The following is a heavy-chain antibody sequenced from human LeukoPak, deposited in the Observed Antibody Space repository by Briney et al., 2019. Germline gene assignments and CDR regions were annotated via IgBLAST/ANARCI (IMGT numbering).Heavy chain of an antibody. D-gene: IGHD4-23*01. V-gene: IGHV4-59*01. Sequence: SETLSLTCTVSGGSIGSYYWSWIRQPPGKGLEWIGYIYYSGSTNYNPSLKSRVTISVDTSKNQFSLKLSSVTAADTAVYYCARGTAVVTPFHWGQGTLVTVSS. CDR3: ARGTAVVTPFH. J-gene: IGHJ4*02. CDR2: IYYSGST. CDR1: GGSIGSYY.